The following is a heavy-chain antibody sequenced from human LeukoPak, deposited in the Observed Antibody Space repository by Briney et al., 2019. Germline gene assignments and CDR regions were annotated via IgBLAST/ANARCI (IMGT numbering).Heavy chain of an antibody. J-gene: IGHJ4*02. D-gene: IGHD3-9*01. CDR3: AALGILTGYPPPVDY. V-gene: IGHV4-59*08. Sequence: SETLSLTCTVSGGSISSYYWSWIRQPPGKGLEWIGYIYYSGSTNYNPSLKSRVTISVDTSKNQFSLKLSSVTAADTAVYYCAALGILTGYPPPVDYWGQGTLVTVSS. CDR2: IYYSGST. CDR1: GGSISSYY.